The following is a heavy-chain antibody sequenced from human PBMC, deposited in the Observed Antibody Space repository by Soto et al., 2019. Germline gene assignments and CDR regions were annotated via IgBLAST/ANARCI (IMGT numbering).Heavy chain of an antibody. Sequence: GGSLRLSCVASGFTFSSYWMSWVRQAPGKGLEWVANIKQDGSEKYYVDSVKGRFTISRDNAKNSLYLQMNSLRAEDTAVYYCARGSDGYEPQYYYYMDVWGKGTTVTVSS. CDR3: ARGSDGYEPQYYYYMDV. V-gene: IGHV3-7*01. D-gene: IGHD5-12*01. CDR2: IKQDGSEK. CDR1: GFTFSSYW. J-gene: IGHJ6*03.